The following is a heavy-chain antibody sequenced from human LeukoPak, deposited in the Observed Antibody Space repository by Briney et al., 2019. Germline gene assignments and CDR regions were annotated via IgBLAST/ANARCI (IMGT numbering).Heavy chain of an antibody. Sequence: ASVKVSCKASGYTFTSYGISWVRQAPGQGLEWMGWINPNSGGTNYAQKFQGRVTMTRDTSISTAYMELSRLRSDDTAVYYCARDCSGGSCYSGIDPWGQGTLVTVSS. V-gene: IGHV1-2*02. CDR3: ARDCSGGSCYSGIDP. CDR2: INPNSGGT. CDR1: GYTFTSYG. J-gene: IGHJ5*02. D-gene: IGHD2-15*01.